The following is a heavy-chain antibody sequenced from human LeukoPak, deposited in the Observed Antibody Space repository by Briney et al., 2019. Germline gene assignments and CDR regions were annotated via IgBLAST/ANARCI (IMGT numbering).Heavy chain of an antibody. CDR3: ARGKEQQLLLLGYFDY. CDR2: IYHSGST. V-gene: IGHV4-4*02. J-gene: IGHJ4*02. Sequence: PGGSLRLSCAASGFTFSSYSMNWVRQPPGKGLEWIGEIYHSGSTNYNPSLKSRVTISVDKSKNQFSLKLSSVTAADTAVYYCARGKEQQLLLLGYFDYWGQGTLVTVSS. CDR1: GFTFSSYSM. D-gene: IGHD6-13*01.